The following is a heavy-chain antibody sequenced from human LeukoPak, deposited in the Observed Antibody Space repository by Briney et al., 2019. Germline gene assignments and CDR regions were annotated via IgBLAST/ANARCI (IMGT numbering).Heavy chain of an antibody. J-gene: IGHJ5*02. CDR3: ARGHCSGGSCPSYNWFDP. CDR2: IYHSGST. V-gene: IGHV4-30-2*01. D-gene: IGHD2-15*01. Sequence: SSETLSLTCAVSGGSISSGGYSRSWIRQPPGKGLKWIGYIYHSGSTYYSPSLKSRVTISVDRSKNQFSLKLSSVTAADTAVYYCARGHCSGGSCPSYNWFDPWGQGTLVTVSS. CDR1: GGSISSGGYS.